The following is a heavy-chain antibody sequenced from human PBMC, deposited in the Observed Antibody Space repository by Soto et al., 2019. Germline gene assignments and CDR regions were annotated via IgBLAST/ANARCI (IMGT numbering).Heavy chain of an antibody. J-gene: IGHJ3*02. D-gene: IGHD3-10*01. CDR2: ISAYNGNT. Sequence: GASVKVSCKASGYIFTSYGMSWVRQAPGQGLEWMGWISAYNGNTNYAQKVQGRVTMTTDTSTSTAYMELRSLRSDDTAVYYCARDWKLWFGDSNAFDIWGQGTIVTVSS. CDR1: GYIFTSYG. V-gene: IGHV1-18*01. CDR3: ARDWKLWFGDSNAFDI.